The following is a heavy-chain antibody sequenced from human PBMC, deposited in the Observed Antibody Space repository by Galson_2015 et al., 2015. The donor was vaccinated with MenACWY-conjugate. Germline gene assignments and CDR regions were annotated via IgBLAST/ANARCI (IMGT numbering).Heavy chain of an antibody. J-gene: IGHJ6*03. CDR2: IKQDGSEE. CDR1: GLSFSGYW. Sequence: LRLSCAASGLSFSGYWMSWVRQAPGKGLEWVANIKQDGSEEYYVDSVKGRFTISRDNAKNSLYLQMNSLRAEDTSVYYCARDLKDYDFWSGETFYYMDVWGKGTTVTVSS. V-gene: IGHV3-7*01. D-gene: IGHD3-3*01. CDR3: ARDLKDYDFWSGETFYYMDV.